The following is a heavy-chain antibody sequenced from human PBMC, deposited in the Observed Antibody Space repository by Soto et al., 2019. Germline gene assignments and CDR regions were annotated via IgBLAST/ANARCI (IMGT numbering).Heavy chain of an antibody. CDR2: IYYSAST. Sequence: SETLSLTCTVSGSSMSSGGYYWRWIRQHPGKGLEWIGYIYYSASTYYNPSIKSRVTISVDTSKNQFSLKLSSVTAAATAVYYCARLDREATITIFDYWGQGTLVTVSS. CDR3: ARLDREATITIFDY. D-gene: IGHD5-12*01. J-gene: IGHJ4*02. V-gene: IGHV4-31*03. CDR1: GSSMSSGGYY.